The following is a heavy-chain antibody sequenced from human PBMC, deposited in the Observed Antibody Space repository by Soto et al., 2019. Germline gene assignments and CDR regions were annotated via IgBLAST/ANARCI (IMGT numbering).Heavy chain of an antibody. J-gene: IGHJ4*02. D-gene: IGHD6-13*01. V-gene: IGHV3-23*01. CDR1: GFTFSSYG. CDR2: ISGSGGST. CDR3: AKDFYGSSWPHKFDY. Sequence: GGSLRLSCAPSGFTFSSYGMRWARQAPGKGLEWVSAISGSGGSTYYADSVKGRFTISRDNSKNTLYLQMNSLRAEDTAVYYCAKDFYGSSWPHKFDYWGQGTLVTVSS.